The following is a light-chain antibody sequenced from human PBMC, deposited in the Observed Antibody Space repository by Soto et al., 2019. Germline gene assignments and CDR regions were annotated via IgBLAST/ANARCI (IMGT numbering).Light chain of an antibody. CDR3: GTWDTSLDSAV. CDR2: DNN. Sequence: QAVVTQPPSVSAAPGQKVTISCSGSSSNIGNNYLSWYQHVPGTAPKLLIYDNNRRPSGIPDRFSGSKSGTSATLGITGLQTGDEADYYCGTWDTSLDSAVFGGGTKLTVL. J-gene: IGLJ2*01. V-gene: IGLV1-51*01. CDR1: SSNIGNNY.